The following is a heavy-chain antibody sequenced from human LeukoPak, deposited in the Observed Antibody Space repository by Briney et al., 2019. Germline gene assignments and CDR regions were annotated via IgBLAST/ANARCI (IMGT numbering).Heavy chain of an antibody. CDR3: AREGYSRKPFDY. CDR2: INPSGGST. V-gene: IGHV1-46*01. Sequence: ASVKVSCKASGYTFTSYYMHWVRQAPGQGLEWMGIINPSGGSTSYAQKFQGRVTMTRDTSTSTAYMELSSLRSEDTAVYYCAREGYSRKPFDYWGQGTLVTVSS. CDR1: GYTFTSYY. J-gene: IGHJ4*02. D-gene: IGHD6-13*01.